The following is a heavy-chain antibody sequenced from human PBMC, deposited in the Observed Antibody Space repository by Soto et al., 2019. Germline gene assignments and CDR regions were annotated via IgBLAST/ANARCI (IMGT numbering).Heavy chain of an antibody. CDR1: GGSFSGYY. Sequence: PSETLSLTCAVYGGSFSGYYWSWIRQPPGKGLEWIGEINHSGSTNYNPSLKSRVTISVDTSKNQFSLKLSSVTAADTAVYYCARKFYDFWSGYHNWFDPWGQGTLVTVSS. CDR2: INHSGST. J-gene: IGHJ5*02. CDR3: ARKFYDFWSGYHNWFDP. D-gene: IGHD3-3*01. V-gene: IGHV4-34*01.